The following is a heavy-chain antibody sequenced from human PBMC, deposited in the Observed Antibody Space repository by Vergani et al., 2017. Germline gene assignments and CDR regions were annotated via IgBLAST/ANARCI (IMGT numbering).Heavy chain of an antibody. CDR1: GGSISSGGYS. CDR3: ARLITMVRGVIGYFDY. D-gene: IGHD3-10*01. CDR2: IYHSGST. V-gene: IGHV4-30-2*01. Sequence: QLQLQESGSGLVKPSQPLSLTCAVSGGSISSGGYSWSWIRQPPGKGLEWIGYIYHSGSTYYNPSLKSRVTISVDRSKNQFSLKLSSVTAADTAVYYCARLITMVRGVIGYFDYWGQGTLVTVSS. J-gene: IGHJ4*02.